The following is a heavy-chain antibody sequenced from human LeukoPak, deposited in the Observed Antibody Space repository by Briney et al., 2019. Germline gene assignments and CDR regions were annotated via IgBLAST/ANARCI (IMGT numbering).Heavy chain of an antibody. CDR1: GYTFTDYF. CDR2: INPKSGGT. Sequence: ASVKVSCKASGYTFTDYFLHWVRQASGQGLEWMGWINPKSGGTNYAQNFQGRVTMTRDTSITTADMELSGLRSDDTAVYYCARAGAATVPDWHFDVWGRGTLVTISS. D-gene: IGHD1-26*01. CDR3: ARAGAATVPDWHFDV. J-gene: IGHJ2*01. V-gene: IGHV1-2*02.